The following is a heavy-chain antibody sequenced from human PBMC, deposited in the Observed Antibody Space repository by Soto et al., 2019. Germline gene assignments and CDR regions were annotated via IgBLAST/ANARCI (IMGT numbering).Heavy chain of an antibody. V-gene: IGHV3-49*04. J-gene: IGHJ4*02. CDR3: TRGRGTSGWYADY. Sequence: GGSLRLSCSASGFVFGYYAVTWVRQSPGKGLEWVGVVRSETYGGSTEYAASVKGGFRISRDDSESIAYLQMTGLKTEDTAVYYCTRGRGTSGWYADYWGKGILVTVSS. CDR1: GFVFGYYA. D-gene: IGHD6-13*01. CDR2: VRSETYGGST.